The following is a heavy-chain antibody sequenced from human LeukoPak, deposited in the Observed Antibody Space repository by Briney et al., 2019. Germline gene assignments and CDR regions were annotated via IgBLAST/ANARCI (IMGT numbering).Heavy chain of an antibody. V-gene: IGHV3-53*01. CDR3: AREEHYRRYFAL. J-gene: IGHJ2*01. CDR2: SYSGGSS. Sequence: PGGSLRLSCAASGFTFSSYWMSWVRQAPGKGLEWVSVSYSGGSSYYADSVKGRFTISRDNSKNTLYLQMNTLRAEDTAVYFCAREEHYRRYFALWGRGTLVTVSS. D-gene: IGHD3-16*02. CDR1: GFTFSSYW.